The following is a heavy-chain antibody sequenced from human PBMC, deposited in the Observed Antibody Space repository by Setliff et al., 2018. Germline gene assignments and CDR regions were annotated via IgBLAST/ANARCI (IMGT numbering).Heavy chain of an antibody. V-gene: IGHV3-15*07. CDR1: GFTFSTAW. CDR3: TTDPSPTFGGVIGAAFDF. Sequence: GESLKISCAASGFTFSTAWMNWVRQAPGKGLEWVGRIKGKNDGLATDYAAPVKGRFTISRDDSKNTLYLQMNSLKTEDTAVYYCTTDPSPTFGGVIGAAFDFWGQGTMVTRLL. CDR2: IKGKNDGLAT. J-gene: IGHJ3*01. D-gene: IGHD3-16*01.